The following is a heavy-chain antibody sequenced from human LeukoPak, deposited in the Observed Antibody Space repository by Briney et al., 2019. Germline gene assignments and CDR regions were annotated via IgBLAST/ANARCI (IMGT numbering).Heavy chain of an antibody. CDR1: GDRLPTYYC. CDR2: IYPGDSDT. D-gene: IGHD2-15*01. CDR3: ARRGPVAENGYYFDS. V-gene: IGHV5-51*01. J-gene: IGHJ4*02. Sequence: GESLKISCKISGDRLPTYYCIAWVRQMPGKGLEWMGIIYPGDSDTRYGPSFQGQVTISVDRSISTAYLKWSSLKASDTAIYYCARRGPVAENGYYFDSWGQGTLVTVSS.